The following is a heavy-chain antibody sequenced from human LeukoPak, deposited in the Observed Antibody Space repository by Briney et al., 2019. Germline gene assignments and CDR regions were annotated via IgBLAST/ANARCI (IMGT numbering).Heavy chain of an antibody. CDR1: GGSVSSSDYY. CDR3: ARGDYDFWSGSTIDY. Sequence: SETLSLTCTVSGGSVSSSDYYWTWIRQPPGKGLEWIGYIYYSGSTHYNPSLKSRVTISVDRSKNQFSLRLSSMTAADTAVYYCARGDYDFWSGSTIDYWGQGTLVTVSS. D-gene: IGHD3-3*01. CDR2: IYYSGST. J-gene: IGHJ4*02. V-gene: IGHV4-30-4*01.